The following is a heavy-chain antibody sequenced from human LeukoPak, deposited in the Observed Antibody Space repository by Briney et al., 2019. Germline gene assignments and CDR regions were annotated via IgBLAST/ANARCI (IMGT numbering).Heavy chain of an antibody. CDR2: IYYSGST. V-gene: IGHV4-39*01. D-gene: IGHD6-19*01. Sequence: LSETLSLTCTVSGSSISSSSYYWGWIRQPPGKGLEWIGSIYYSGSTYYNPSLKSRVTISVDTSKNQFSLKLSSVTAADTAMYYCASLAGEGGPYPALVDYWGQGTLVTVSS. CDR3: ASLAGEGGPYPALVDY. J-gene: IGHJ4*02. CDR1: GSSISSSSYY.